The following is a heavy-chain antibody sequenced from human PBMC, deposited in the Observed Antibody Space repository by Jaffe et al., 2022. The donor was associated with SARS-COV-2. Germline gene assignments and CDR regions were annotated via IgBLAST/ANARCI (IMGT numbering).Heavy chain of an antibody. CDR1: GGSISSYY. D-gene: IGHD6-19*01. J-gene: IGHJ6*02. CDR2: IYYSGST. CDR3: ASIERDSSGWWGENGMDV. Sequence: QVQLQESGPGLVKPSETLSLTCTVSGGSISSYYWSWIRQPPGKGLEWIGYIYYSGSTNYNPSLKSRVTISVDTSKNQFSLKLSSVTAADTAVYYCASIERDSSGWWGENGMDVWGQGTTVTVSS. V-gene: IGHV4-59*01.